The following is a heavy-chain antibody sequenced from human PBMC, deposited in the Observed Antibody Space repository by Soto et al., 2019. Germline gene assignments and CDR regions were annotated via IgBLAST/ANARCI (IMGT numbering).Heavy chain of an antibody. D-gene: IGHD2-2*01. Sequence: QVQLQESGPGLVKPSQTLSLTCTVSCGSISSGGYYWSWIRQHPGKGLEWIGYIYYSGSTYYNPSLKSRVTISVDTSKNQFSLKLSSVTAADTAVYYCARSSHLRYYYGMDVWGQGTTVTVSS. J-gene: IGHJ6*02. CDR1: CGSISSGGYY. CDR2: IYYSGST. CDR3: ARSSHLRYYYGMDV. V-gene: IGHV4-31*03.